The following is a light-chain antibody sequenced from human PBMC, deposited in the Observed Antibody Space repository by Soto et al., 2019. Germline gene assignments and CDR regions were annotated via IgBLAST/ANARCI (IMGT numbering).Light chain of an antibody. V-gene: IGLV2-14*01. CDR2: QVS. Sequence: QSALTQPASVSGSPGQSITISCSGTSSDVGHFNYVSWYQQHPGKAPKVIIYQVSNRPSGVSNRFSGSRSGNTASLTISGLQAEDEADYYCASYTNPALRAFGGGTKLTVL. CDR1: SSDVGHFNY. CDR3: ASYTNPALRA. J-gene: IGLJ2*01.